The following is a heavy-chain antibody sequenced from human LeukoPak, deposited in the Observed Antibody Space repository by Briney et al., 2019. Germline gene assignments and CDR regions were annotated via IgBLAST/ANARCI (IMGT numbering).Heavy chain of an antibody. Sequence: SESLTLTCSVSGGSISSSSSYWGWLRQSPGKGQEWIGSVYYSGTTYYNPSLKSRITISVDTSKNQFSLKLSSVTAADMAVYYCARQSRMATGWVDYWGQGTLVTVSS. CDR2: VYYSGTT. D-gene: IGHD5-24*01. V-gene: IGHV4-39*01. J-gene: IGHJ4*02. CDR1: GGSISSSSSY. CDR3: ARQSRMATGWVDY.